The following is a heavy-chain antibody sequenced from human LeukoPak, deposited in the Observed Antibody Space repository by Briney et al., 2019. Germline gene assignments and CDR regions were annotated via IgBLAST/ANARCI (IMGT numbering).Heavy chain of an antibody. D-gene: IGHD3-3*01. CDR1: GYSISSGYY. V-gene: IGHV4-38-2*02. CDR3: ARAGGEYYDFWSGYYSADPLHSWFDP. Sequence: PPETLSLTCTVSGYSISSGYYWGWIRQPPGKGLEWIGSIYHSGSTYYNPSLKSRVTISVDTSKNEFSLKLSSVTAADTAVYYCARAGGEYYDFWSGYYSADPLHSWFDPWGQGTLVTVSS. CDR2: IYHSGST. J-gene: IGHJ5*02.